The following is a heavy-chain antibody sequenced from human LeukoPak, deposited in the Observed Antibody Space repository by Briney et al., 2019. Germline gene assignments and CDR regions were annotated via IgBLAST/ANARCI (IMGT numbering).Heavy chain of an antibody. Sequence: GGSLRLSCAASGITFNTYAMAWVRQAPGKGLEWVSSISGSGSGIFYADSVKGRFTISRDNSDNTLYLQLSRLRAEDTALYYCAKDIYDYVWGSAPDYWGRGTLVTVSS. J-gene: IGHJ4*02. V-gene: IGHV3-23*01. D-gene: IGHD3-16*01. CDR2: ISGSGSGI. CDR3: AKDIYDYVWGSAPDY. CDR1: GITFNTYA.